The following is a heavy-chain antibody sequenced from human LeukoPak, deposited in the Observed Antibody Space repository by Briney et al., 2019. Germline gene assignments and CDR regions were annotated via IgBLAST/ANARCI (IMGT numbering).Heavy chain of an antibody. CDR3: ATYSTMRVVEGVFDI. CDR2: IKQDGSEK. Sequence: QPGGSLRLSCAASGFTFSNYWMSWVRQAPGKGLEWVANIKQDGSEKYYVDSVKGRFTISRDNAKNSLYLQMNSLRAEDTAVYYCATYSTMRVVEGVFDIWGQGTMVTVSS. CDR1: GFTFSNYW. V-gene: IGHV3-7*01. J-gene: IGHJ3*02. D-gene: IGHD3-22*01.